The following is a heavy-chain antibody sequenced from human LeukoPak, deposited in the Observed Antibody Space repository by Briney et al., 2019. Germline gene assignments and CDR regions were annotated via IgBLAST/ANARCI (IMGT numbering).Heavy chain of an antibody. Sequence: GASVKVSCKASGSTFSSYAISWVRQAPGQGLEWMGWMNPNSGNTGYAQKFQGRVTMTRNTSISTAYMELSSLRSEDTAVYYCARGMRRWLQSSFHYWGQGTLVTVSS. D-gene: IGHD5-24*01. CDR3: ARGMRRWLQSSFHY. CDR2: MNPNSGNT. CDR1: GSTFSSYA. J-gene: IGHJ4*02. V-gene: IGHV1-8*02.